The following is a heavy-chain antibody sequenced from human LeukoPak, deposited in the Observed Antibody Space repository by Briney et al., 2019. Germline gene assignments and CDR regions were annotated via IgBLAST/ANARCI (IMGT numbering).Heavy chain of an antibody. V-gene: IGHV3-33*01. CDR3: ARDMTGIAAAGTFNY. D-gene: IGHD6-13*01. Sequence: GRSLRLSCAASGFTFSSYGMHWVRQAPGKGLEWVAVVWYDGSNKYYADSVKGRFTISTDNSKNTLYLQMNSLRAEDTAVYYCARDMTGIAAAGTFNYWGQGTLVTVSS. CDR2: VWYDGSNK. CDR1: GFTFSSYG. J-gene: IGHJ4*02.